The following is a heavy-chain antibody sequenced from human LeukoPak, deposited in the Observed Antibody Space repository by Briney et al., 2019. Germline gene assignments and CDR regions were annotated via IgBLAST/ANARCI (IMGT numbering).Heavy chain of an antibody. Sequence: GGSLRLSCAASGFTFSSYAMHWFRQAPGKGLEWVAVISYDGSNKYYADSVKGRFTVSRDNSKNTLYLQMNSLRAEDTAVYYCARDFSGWYSGVDYWGQGTLVTVSS. CDR3: ARDFSGWYSGVDY. J-gene: IGHJ4*02. V-gene: IGHV3-30-3*01. CDR2: ISYDGSNK. D-gene: IGHD6-19*01. CDR1: GFTFSSYA.